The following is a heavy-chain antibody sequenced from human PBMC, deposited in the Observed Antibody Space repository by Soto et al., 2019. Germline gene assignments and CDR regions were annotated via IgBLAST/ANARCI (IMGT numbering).Heavy chain of an antibody. CDR3: ARLVPAASYHYYYGMDV. Sequence: SETLSLTCTVSGGSISSSSYYWGWIRQPPGKGLEWIWSIYYSGSTYYNPSLKSRVTISVDTSKNQFSLKLSSVTAADTAVYYCARLVPAASYHYYYGMDVWGQGTTVTVSS. CDR1: GGSISSSSYY. V-gene: IGHV4-39*01. CDR2: IYYSGST. J-gene: IGHJ6*02. D-gene: IGHD2-2*01.